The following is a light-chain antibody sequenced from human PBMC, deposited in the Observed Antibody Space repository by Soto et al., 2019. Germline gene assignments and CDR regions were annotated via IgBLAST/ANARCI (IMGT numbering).Light chain of an antibody. CDR1: SSDVGGYNY. J-gene: IGLJ1*01. Sequence: QSALTQPASVSGSPGPSITLSCTGTSSDVGGYNYVSWYQQHPGKAPKLMIYDVSNRPSGVSNRFSGSKSGNTASLTISGLQAEDEADYYCSSYTRSSTYVFVTGTKLTVL. CDR3: SSYTRSSTYV. CDR2: DVS. V-gene: IGLV2-14*01.